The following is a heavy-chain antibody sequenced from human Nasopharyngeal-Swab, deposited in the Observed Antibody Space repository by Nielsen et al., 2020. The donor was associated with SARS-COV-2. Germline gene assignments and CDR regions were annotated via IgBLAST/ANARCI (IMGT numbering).Heavy chain of an antibody. D-gene: IGHD6-19*01. V-gene: IGHV3-23*01. Sequence: SLNISFASSGFTFSSYSLSWVRHAPGQGLEWVSAISASCGSTYYPDSVKDRFTISIDNSKNTLFLQMDSLRAEDTAVYYFAKVGKEQWLGLLDYYMDVWGKGITVTVSS. CDR3: AKVGKEQWLGLLDYYMDV. CDR2: ISASCGST. J-gene: IGHJ6*03. CDR1: GFTFSSYS.